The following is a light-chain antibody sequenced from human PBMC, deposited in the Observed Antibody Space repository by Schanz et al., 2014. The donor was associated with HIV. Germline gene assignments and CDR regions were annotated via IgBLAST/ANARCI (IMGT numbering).Light chain of an antibody. V-gene: IGLV2-14*01. J-gene: IGLJ3*02. Sequence: QSALTQPASVSGSPGQSITISCTGTSSDVGAYNYVSWYQQHPGKAPKLMIYEGSKWPSGVSNRFSGSKSGNTASLTISGLQAEDEADYYCSSYTSSSTWVFGGGTKLTVL. CDR3: SSYTSSSTWV. CDR2: EGS. CDR1: SSDVGAYNY.